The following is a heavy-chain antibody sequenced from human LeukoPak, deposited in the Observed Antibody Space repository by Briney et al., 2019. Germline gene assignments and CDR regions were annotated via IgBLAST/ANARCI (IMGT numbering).Heavy chain of an antibody. V-gene: IGHV3-7*01. CDR1: GFTFINFW. CDR3: VRESRPGGAMGLYHNLDY. D-gene: IGHD1-1*01. J-gene: IGHJ4*02. Sequence: GGSWRLSGAGSGFTFINFWRTWVRRPPGKGREWGANIKEDGTEKNLVDSVKGRFTISRDNTKNLLFLEMNNLRGDDTAIYYCVRESRPGGAMGLYHNLDYWGQGTLVAVSS. CDR2: IKEDGTEK.